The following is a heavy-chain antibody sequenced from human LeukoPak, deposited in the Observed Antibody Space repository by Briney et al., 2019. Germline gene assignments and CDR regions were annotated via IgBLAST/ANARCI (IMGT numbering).Heavy chain of an antibody. V-gene: IGHV1-2*02. CDR3: ARGASITMVRGVKMDV. D-gene: IGHD3-10*01. CDR2: INPNSGGT. J-gene: IGHJ6*04. Sequence: ASVKVSCKASGYTFTGYYMHWVRQAPGQGLEWMGWINPNSGGTNYAQKFQGRVTMTRDTSISTAYMELSRLRSDDTAVYYCARGASITMVRGVKMDVWGKGTTVTISS. CDR1: GYTFTGYY.